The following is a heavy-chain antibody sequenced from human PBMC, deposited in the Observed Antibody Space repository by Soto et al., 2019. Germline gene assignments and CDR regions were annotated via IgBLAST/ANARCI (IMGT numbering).Heavy chain of an antibody. CDR3: AGHSGYDLFDFDY. CDR2: INHSGST. Sequence: PPGKGLEWIGEINHSGSTNYNPSLKSRVTISVDTSKNQFSLKLSSVTAADTAVYYCAGHSGYDLFDFDYWGQGTLVTVSS. J-gene: IGHJ4*02. V-gene: IGHV4-34*01. D-gene: IGHD5-12*01.